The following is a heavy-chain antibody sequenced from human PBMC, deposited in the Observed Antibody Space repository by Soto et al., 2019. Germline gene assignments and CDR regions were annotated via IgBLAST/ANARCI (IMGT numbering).Heavy chain of an antibody. J-gene: IGHJ4*02. CDR3: AKDRIKDNFDSSGLDH. CDR2: LSFDGHHK. CDR1: GFTFSSHG. V-gene: IGHV3-30*18. D-gene: IGHD3-22*01. Sequence: GGSLRLSCSASGFTFSSHGMHWIRQAPGKGLEWVAVLSFDGHHKYFADSVKGRFTISRDNSRSTLYLHMNSLRVEDTAVYYCAKDRIKDNFDSSGLDHWGQGNLVTVSS.